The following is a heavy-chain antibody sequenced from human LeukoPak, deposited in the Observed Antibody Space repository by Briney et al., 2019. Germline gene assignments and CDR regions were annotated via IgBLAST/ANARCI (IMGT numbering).Heavy chain of an antibody. V-gene: IGHV3-43D*03. CDR3: AISLTSTVVTPVRYFDY. CDR2: ISWDGGST. D-gene: IGHD4-23*01. J-gene: IGHJ4*02. CDR1: GFTFDDYA. Sequence: GGSLRLSCAASGFTFDDYAMHWVRQAPGKGLEWVSLISWDGGSTYYADSVKGRFTISRDNSKNTLYLQMNSLRAEDTAVYYCAISLTSTVVTPVRYFDYWGQGTLVTVSS.